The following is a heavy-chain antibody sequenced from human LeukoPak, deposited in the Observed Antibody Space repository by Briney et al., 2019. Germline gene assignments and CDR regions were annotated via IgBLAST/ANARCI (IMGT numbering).Heavy chain of an antibody. CDR2: IKYDSSTI. J-gene: IGHJ4*02. D-gene: IGHD3-3*01. Sequence: GGSLRLSCVASGFAFNIYSMDWVRQAPGKGLEWVSYIKYDSSTIYYGDSVKGRFTISRDNSKNTLYLQMNSLRAEDTAVYYCAKEDQGDFWSGYSRLFDYWGQGTLVTVSS. CDR1: GFAFNIYS. V-gene: IGHV3-48*01. CDR3: AKEDQGDFWSGYSRLFDY.